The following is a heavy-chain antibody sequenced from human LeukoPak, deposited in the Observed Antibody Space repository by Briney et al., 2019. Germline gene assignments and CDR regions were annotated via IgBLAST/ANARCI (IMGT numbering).Heavy chain of an antibody. D-gene: IGHD1-26*01. CDR1: GFTFSSYW. V-gene: IGHV3-74*01. J-gene: IGHJ6*03. CDR3: ARVEWEDYYYMDV. CDR2: INTDGSST. Sequence: GGSLRLSCAASGFTFSSYWMHWVRQAPGKGLVWVSRINTDGSSTSYADSVKGRFTISRDNAKNTLYLQMNSLRAEDTAVYYCARVEWEDYYYMDVWGKGTTVTVSS.